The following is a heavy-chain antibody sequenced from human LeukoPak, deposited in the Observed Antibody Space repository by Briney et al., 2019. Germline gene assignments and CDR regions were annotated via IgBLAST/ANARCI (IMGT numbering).Heavy chain of an antibody. CDR1: GFSFSSYS. CDR3: ARTSYYGSGTYYPVFDS. J-gene: IGHJ4*02. D-gene: IGHD3-10*01. Sequence: GGSLRLSCAASGFSFSSYSMNWIRQAPGKGLEWVSYISSSTSTIDYADSVKGRFTISRDNAKNSLYLQMNSLRDEDTAVYYCARTSYYGSGTYYPVFDSWGQGTLVTVSS. V-gene: IGHV3-48*02. CDR2: ISSSTSTI.